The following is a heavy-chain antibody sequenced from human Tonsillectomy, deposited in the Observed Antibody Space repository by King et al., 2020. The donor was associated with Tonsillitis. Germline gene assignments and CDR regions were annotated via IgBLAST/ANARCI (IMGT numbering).Heavy chain of an antibody. CDR3: ARASYGDYGRIDY. D-gene: IGHD4-17*01. J-gene: IGHJ4*02. CDR1: GFTFSSYW. Sequence: VQLVESGGGLVQPGGSLRLSCAASGFTFSSYWMHWVRQAPGKGLGWVSRINSDGSSTSYADSVKGRFTISRDNAKNTLYLQMNSLRAEDTAVYYCARASYGDYGRIDYWGQGTLVTVSS. CDR2: INSDGSST. V-gene: IGHV3-74*01.